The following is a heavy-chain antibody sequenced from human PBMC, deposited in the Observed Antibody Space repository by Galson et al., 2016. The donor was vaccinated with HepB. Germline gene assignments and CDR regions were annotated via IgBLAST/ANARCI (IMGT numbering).Heavy chain of an antibody. CDR1: GFSLSTSGRG. CDR2: IYWSDDV. V-gene: IGHV2-5*01. Sequence: PALVKPTQTLTLTCTFSGFSLSTSGRGVGWIRQPPGKALEWLAVIYWSDDVRYSPSLKSRLTIIKDTSNNEVVLTVTNMDPVDTATYYCALEVVKSFQSEYYFDYWGQGTLVTVSS. CDR3: ALEVVKSFQSEYYFDY. D-gene: IGHD3-22*01. J-gene: IGHJ4*02.